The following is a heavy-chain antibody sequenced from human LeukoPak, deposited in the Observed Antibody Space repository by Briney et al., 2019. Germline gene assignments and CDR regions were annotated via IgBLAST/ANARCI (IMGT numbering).Heavy chain of an antibody. CDR1: GYSFTSYW. J-gene: IGHJ3*02. D-gene: IGHD1-26*01. Sequence: GESLKISCRGAGYSFTSYWIGWVRQMPGKGLEWMGNIYPGDSDTRYSPSFQGQVTISADKSISTAYLQWSSLKASDTAMYYCARPVGAKSHDAFDIWGQGTMVTVSS. CDR3: ARPVGAKSHDAFDI. V-gene: IGHV5-51*01. CDR2: IYPGDSDT.